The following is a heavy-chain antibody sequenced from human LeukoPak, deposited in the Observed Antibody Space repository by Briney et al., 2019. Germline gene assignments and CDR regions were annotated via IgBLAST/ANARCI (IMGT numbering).Heavy chain of an antibody. V-gene: IGHV3-23*01. D-gene: IGHD3-10*01. J-gene: IGHJ4*02. CDR2: ISGSGGST. CDR3: ANMEGALDY. Sequence: PGGSLRLSCAASRFTLSSYAMSWVRQAPGKGLEWVSAISGSGGSTYYADSVKGRFTISRDNSKNTLYLQMNSLRAEDTAVYYCANMEGALDYWGQGTLVTVSS. CDR1: RFTLSSYA.